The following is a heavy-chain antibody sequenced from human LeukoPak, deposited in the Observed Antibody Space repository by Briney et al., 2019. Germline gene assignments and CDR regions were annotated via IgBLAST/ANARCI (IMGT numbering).Heavy chain of an antibody. D-gene: IGHD3-10*01. V-gene: IGHV3-74*01. Sequence: GGSLRLSCAASGFTFSSYWMHWVRQAPGKGLVWVSRISSDGSSTSYADYVKGRFTISRDNAKNMLYLQMNSLRAEDTAVYYCVRPHYYGSGSYYYWGQGTLVTVSS. CDR1: GFTFSSYW. J-gene: IGHJ4*02. CDR2: ISSDGSST. CDR3: VRPHYYGSGSYYY.